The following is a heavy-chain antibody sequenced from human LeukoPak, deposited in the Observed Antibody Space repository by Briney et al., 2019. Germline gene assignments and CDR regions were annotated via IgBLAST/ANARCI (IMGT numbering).Heavy chain of an antibody. V-gene: IGHV3-23*01. D-gene: IGHD6-13*01. CDR3: ARDYSSSWYFGAFDI. J-gene: IGHJ3*02. Sequence: GGSLRLSCAASGFTFSSYAMNWVRQAPGKGLEWVSAISGSGGSTYYADSVKGRFTISRDNAKNSLYLQMNSLRAEDTVVYYCARDYSSSWYFGAFDIWGQGTMVTVSS. CDR2: ISGSGGST. CDR1: GFTFSSYA.